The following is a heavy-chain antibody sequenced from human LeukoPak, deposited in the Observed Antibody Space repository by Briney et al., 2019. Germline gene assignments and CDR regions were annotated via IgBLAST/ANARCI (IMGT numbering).Heavy chain of an antibody. Sequence: GGSLRLSCAVSGFTFSSAWMAWVRQAPGKGLEWLGRIKNKSDGGTADSAEPVKGRFTISRDDSKSTLYLQMNSLGTEDTGVYYCTTWGGSFSRYWGQGTLVTVSS. CDR3: TTWGGSFSRY. D-gene: IGHD1-26*01. CDR2: IKNKSDGGTA. J-gene: IGHJ4*02. V-gene: IGHV3-15*01. CDR1: GFTFSSAW.